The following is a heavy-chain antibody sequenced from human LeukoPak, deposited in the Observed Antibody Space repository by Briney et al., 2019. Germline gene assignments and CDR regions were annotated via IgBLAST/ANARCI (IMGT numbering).Heavy chain of an antibody. J-gene: IGHJ4*02. V-gene: IGHV4-61*02. Sequence: SETLSLTCTVSGGSISSGSYYWSWIRQPAGKGLEWIGRIYTSGSTHYNPSLKSRVTISVDTSKNQFSLKLSSVTAADTAVYYCARATKHYYNSSGLLDYWGQGTLVTVSS. CDR3: ARATKHYYNSSGLLDY. CDR1: GGSISSGSYY. D-gene: IGHD3-22*01. CDR2: IYTSGST.